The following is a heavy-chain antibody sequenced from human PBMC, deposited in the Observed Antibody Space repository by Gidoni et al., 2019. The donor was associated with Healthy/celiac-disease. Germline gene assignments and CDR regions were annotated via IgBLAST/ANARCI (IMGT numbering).Heavy chain of an antibody. D-gene: IGHD3-9*01. Sequence: QVQMQESGPGLVKPSQTLSLTCTVSGGSISSGAYSWSWIRQPPGKGLEWMGYIYYSGSTYYNPSLKSRVTISVDTSKNQFSLKLSSVTAADTAVYYCARGSPYFDWLTRDWGQGTLVTVSS. J-gene: IGHJ4*02. V-gene: IGHV4-30-4*01. CDR2: IYYSGST. CDR3: ARGSPYFDWLTRD. CDR1: GGSISSGAYS.